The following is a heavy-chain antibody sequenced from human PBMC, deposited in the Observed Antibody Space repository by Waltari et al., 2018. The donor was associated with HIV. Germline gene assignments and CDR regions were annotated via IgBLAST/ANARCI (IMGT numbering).Heavy chain of an antibody. Sequence: QITLKESGHTVVKPIQTLTLTCSFSGFSLSTTGVCVGWIRQPPGEAPEWLALIYWDDTKRYNPSLKSRLTIYKNTSKNQVGLILATMEPLDTATYFCTHAYYFPSGSYFAHWGQGILVTVSS. J-gene: IGHJ4*02. CDR1: GFSLSTTGVC. V-gene: IGHV2-5*02. CDR2: IYWDDTK. CDR3: THAYYFPSGSYFAH. D-gene: IGHD3-10*01.